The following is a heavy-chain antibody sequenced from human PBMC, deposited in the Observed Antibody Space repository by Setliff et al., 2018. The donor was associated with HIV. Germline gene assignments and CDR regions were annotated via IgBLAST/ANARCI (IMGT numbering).Heavy chain of an antibody. CDR1: GYPFSTNA. Sequence: ASVKVSCKAFGYPFSTNAIHWVRQAHGQRLEWMGYINAGDDNTRYSEKFQGRVTITRDTSANTAYMELSSLRSEDTAAYYCARGSCSGCYLSDYWGLGTLVTVSS. CDR2: INAGDDNT. CDR3: ARGSCSGCYLSDY. V-gene: IGHV1-3*01. D-gene: IGHD6-19*01. J-gene: IGHJ4*02.